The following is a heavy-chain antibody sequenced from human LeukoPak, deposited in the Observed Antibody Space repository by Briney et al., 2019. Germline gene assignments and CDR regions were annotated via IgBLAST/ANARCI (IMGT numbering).Heavy chain of an antibody. CDR1: GGSISCYY. D-gene: IGHD3-9*01. CDR2: IYYSGST. CDR3: ARADVLRYFDWLDSGYYFDY. J-gene: IGHJ4*02. V-gene: IGHV4-59*01. Sequence: PSETLSLTCTVSGGSISCYYWSWIRQPPGKGLEWIGYIYYSGSTNYNPSLKSRVTISVDTSKNQFPLKLSSVTAADTAVYYCARADVLRYFDWLDSGYYFDYWGQGTLVTVSS.